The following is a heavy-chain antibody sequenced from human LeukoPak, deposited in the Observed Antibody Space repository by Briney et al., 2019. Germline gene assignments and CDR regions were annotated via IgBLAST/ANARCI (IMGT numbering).Heavy chain of an antibody. CDR2: IHHSGTT. CDR1: GVSVSRDF. J-gene: IGHJ4*02. D-gene: IGHD3-9*01. CDR3: ERGGGGISTSFDYCG. Sequence: SETLFLNWSCSGVSVSRDFWSWIRQPPGKGLEWIGYIHHSGTTNYNPSLKSRVAISVDTSKDHFSRKLSSVTAADTAVYFCERGGGGISTSFDYCGWGQVTQVTVSS. V-gene: IGHV4-59*02.